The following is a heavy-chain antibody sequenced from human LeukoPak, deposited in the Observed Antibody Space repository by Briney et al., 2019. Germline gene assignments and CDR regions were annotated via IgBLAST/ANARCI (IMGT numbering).Heavy chain of an antibody. V-gene: IGHV4-34*01. CDR1: GGSFSGYY. CDR2: INHSGST. D-gene: IGHD3-16*01. CDR3: ARAWGMGYYFDY. J-gene: IGHJ4*02. Sequence: SETLSLTCAVYGGSFSGYYWSWIRQPPGKGLEWIGEINHSGSTNYNPSLKSRVTISVDTSKNQFSLKLSSVTAADTAVYYCARAWGMGYYFDYWGQGTLVTVSP.